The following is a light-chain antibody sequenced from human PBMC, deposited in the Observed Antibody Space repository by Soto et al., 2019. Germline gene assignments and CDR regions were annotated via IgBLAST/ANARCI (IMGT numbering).Light chain of an antibody. CDR1: NSDVGGYNF. Sequence: QSVLPQPASVSGSPGQSITISCTGTNSDVGGYNFVSWYQHHPGKAPKLMIYDVNNRPSGVSNRFSGSKSGNTASLTISGLQAEDEADYYCSSYTSGDTYVFGTGTKVTVL. V-gene: IGLV2-14*03. J-gene: IGLJ1*01. CDR3: SSYTSGDTYV. CDR2: DVN.